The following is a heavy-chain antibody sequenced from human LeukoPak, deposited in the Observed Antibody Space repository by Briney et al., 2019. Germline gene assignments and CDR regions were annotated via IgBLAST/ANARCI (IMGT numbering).Heavy chain of an antibody. CDR3: ARIWKWELLPGVDY. Sequence: SETLSLTCTVSGYSISSGYYWGWIRQPPGKGLEWIGSIYHSGSIYYNPSLKSRVTISVDTSKNQFSLKLSSVTAADTAVYYCARIWKWELLPGVDYWGQGTLVTVSS. CDR1: GYSISSGYY. V-gene: IGHV4-38-2*02. J-gene: IGHJ4*02. D-gene: IGHD1-26*01. CDR2: IYHSGSI.